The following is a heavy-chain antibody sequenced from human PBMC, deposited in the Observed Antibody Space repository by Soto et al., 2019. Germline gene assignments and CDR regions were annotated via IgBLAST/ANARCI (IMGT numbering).Heavy chain of an antibody. CDR3: ARRGELLGNWFDP. Sequence: SETLSLTCAVYGGSFSGYYWSWIRQPPGKGLEWIGEINHSGSTNYNPSLKSRVTISVDTSKNQFSLKLSSVTAADTAVYYCARRGELLGNWFDPWGQGTLVTVSS. V-gene: IGHV4-34*01. CDR1: GGSFSGYY. J-gene: IGHJ5*02. CDR2: INHSGST. D-gene: IGHD1-26*01.